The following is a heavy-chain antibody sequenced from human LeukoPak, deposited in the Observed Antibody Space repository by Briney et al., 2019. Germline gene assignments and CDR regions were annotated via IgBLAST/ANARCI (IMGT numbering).Heavy chain of an antibody. D-gene: IGHD6-19*01. Sequence: ASETLSLTCTVSGGSISSDYWSRIRQPPGKGLEWIGYIHYSGNTNYNPSLKSRVTMSLDASKNQFFLKLTSVTAADTAMYYCALDSSGWSDDSFDIWGQGTTVTVSS. CDR1: GGSISSDY. J-gene: IGHJ3*02. V-gene: IGHV4-59*01. CDR2: IHYSGNT. CDR3: ALDSSGWSDDSFDI.